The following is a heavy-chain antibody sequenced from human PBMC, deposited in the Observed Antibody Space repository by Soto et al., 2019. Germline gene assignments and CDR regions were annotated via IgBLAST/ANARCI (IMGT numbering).Heavy chain of an antibody. D-gene: IGHD1-7*01. J-gene: IGHJ5*02. Sequence: SVKVSCKASGGTFSSYAISWVRQAPGQGLEWMGGIIPIFGTANYAQKFQGRVTITADESTSTAYMELSSLRSEDTAVYYCAREYQNYSPWSDPWGQGTLVTVSS. CDR1: GGTFSSYA. V-gene: IGHV1-69*13. CDR2: IIPIFGTA. CDR3: AREYQNYSPWSDP.